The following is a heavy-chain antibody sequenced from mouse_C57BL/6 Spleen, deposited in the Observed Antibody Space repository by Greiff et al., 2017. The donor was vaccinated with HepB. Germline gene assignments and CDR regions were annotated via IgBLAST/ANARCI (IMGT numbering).Heavy chain of an antibody. Sequence: EVQLQQPGPELVKPGASVKMSCKASGYTFTDYNMHWVKQSHGKSLEWIGYINPNNGGTSYNQKFKGKATLTVNKSSSTAYMELRSLTSEDSAVYYCARAYYDFDVGYYFDYWGPGTTLTGSS. CDR2: INPNNGGT. CDR3: ARAYYDFDVGYYFDY. CDR1: GYTFTDYN. D-gene: IGHD2-4*01. V-gene: IGHV1-22*01. J-gene: IGHJ2*01.